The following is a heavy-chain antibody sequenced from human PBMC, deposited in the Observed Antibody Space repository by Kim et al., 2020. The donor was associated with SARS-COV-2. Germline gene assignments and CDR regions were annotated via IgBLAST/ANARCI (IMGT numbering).Heavy chain of an antibody. Sequence: GFGQKFKGRVTVTLDTSISTAYMELSSLRSEDTAVYYCARAIRNQLLSEYWGQGTLVTVSS. J-gene: IGHJ4*02. V-gene: IGHV1-8*01. D-gene: IGHD2-2*01. CDR3: ARAIRNQLLSEY.